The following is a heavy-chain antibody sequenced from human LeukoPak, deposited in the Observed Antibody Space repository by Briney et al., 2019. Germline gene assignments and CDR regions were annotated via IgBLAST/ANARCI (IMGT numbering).Heavy chain of an antibody. CDR2: IRGGDRT. Sequence: GGSLRLSCAASGFMFSGYTMYWVRQAPGKGLEWVSGIRGGDRTYYADSVRGRFTISRDNSRNTLLLQMDSLRVDDTAVYYCAKGLEVESRLDLWGQGTLVSVSS. CDR1: GFMFSGYT. V-gene: IGHV3-23*01. J-gene: IGHJ5*02. D-gene: IGHD1-1*01. CDR3: AKGLEVESRLDL.